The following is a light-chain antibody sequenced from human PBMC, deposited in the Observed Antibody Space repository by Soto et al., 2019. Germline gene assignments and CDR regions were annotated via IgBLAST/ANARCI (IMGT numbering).Light chain of an antibody. CDR2: GSS. V-gene: IGKV3-20*01. J-gene: IGKJ1*01. Sequence: EIVLTQSPGTLSLSPGERATLSCRAIQSVSSSYLAWYQQKPGQPPRLLISGSSSRATGIPDRFSGSGSGTDFTLTIARLEPEDFAVYFCQQYGTSPTWTFGQGTKVDIK. CDR3: QQYGTSPTWT. CDR1: QSVSSSY.